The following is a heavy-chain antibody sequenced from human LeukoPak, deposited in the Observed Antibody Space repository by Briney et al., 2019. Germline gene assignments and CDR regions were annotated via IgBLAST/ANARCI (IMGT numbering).Heavy chain of an antibody. CDR3: AKTRIVCTSVSCPGGGFDY. J-gene: IGHJ4*01. D-gene: IGHD2-2*01. Sequence: GGSLRLSCAASGFTVSSNYMSWVRQAPGKGLEWVSGIRGSGDITYYADPVKGRFTISRDNFKNTLYLQMNSLRAEDTAVYYCAKTRIVCTSVSCPGGGFDYWGHGTLVTVSS. CDR2: IRGSGDIT. V-gene: IGHV3-23*01. CDR1: GFTVSSNY.